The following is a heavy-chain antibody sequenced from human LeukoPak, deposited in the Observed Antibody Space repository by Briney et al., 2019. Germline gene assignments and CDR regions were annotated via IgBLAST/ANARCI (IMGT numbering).Heavy chain of an antibody. D-gene: IGHD6-19*01. J-gene: IGHJ4*02. Sequence: ASVKVSCKASGYTFTSYAISWVRQAPGQGLEWVGWIGTYNGNTNYPQKLQGRVTMTRDTSTSTVYMELSSLRSEDTAVYYCARAATYSSGWVFGYWGQGTLVTVSS. CDR2: IGTYNGNT. CDR3: ARAATYSSGWVFGY. CDR1: GYTFTSYA. V-gene: IGHV1-18*01.